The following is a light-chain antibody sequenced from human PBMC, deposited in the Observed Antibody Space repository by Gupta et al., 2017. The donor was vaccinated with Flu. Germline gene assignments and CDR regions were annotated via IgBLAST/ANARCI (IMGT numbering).Light chain of an antibody. CDR3: CSYDDSTTPCV. Sequence: ITISCTGTGSDVGIHNLVSWYQHNPGTAPKVIIYEDNKRPSGVPNRFSGSKSGNTASLTITGLQAEDEADYYCCSYDDSTTPCVFGTGTTVTVL. CDR2: EDN. CDR1: GSDVGIHNL. J-gene: IGLJ1*01. V-gene: IGLV2-23*01.